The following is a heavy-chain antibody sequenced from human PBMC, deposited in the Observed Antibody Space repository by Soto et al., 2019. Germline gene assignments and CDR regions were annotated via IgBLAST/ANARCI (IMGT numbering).Heavy chain of an antibody. D-gene: IGHD3-16*01. CDR2: IFSNDEK. CDR3: ARIFRLGGGYSWFDP. Sequence: QVTLKESGPVLVKPTETLTLTCTVSGFSLSNARMGVSWIRQPPGKALEWLAHIFSNDEKSYSTSLKSRLTIYKDTSKSQVVLTMTNMGPVDTATYYGARIFRLGGGYSWFDPWGQGTLVTVSS. J-gene: IGHJ5*02. CDR1: GFSLSNARMG. V-gene: IGHV2-26*01.